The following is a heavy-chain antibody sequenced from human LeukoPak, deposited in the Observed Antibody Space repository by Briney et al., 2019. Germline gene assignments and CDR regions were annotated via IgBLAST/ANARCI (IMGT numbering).Heavy chain of an antibody. Sequence: PSETLSLTCTVSGGSISSYSWSWIRQPPGKGLEWIGYIYHSGSTYYNPSLKSRVTISVDRSKNQFSLKLSSVTAADTAVYYCARGSGYVDAFDIWGQGTMVTVSS. CDR1: GGSISSYS. V-gene: IGHV4-30-2*01. CDR3: ARGSGYVDAFDI. D-gene: IGHD3-22*01. J-gene: IGHJ3*02. CDR2: IYHSGST.